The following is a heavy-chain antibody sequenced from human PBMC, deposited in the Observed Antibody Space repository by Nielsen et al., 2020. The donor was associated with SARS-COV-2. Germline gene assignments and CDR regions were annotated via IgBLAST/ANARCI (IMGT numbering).Heavy chain of an antibody. CDR1: GFTFSSYS. Sequence: GGSLRLSCAASGFTFSSYSMNWVRQAPGKGLEWVSSISSSSSYIYYADSVKGRFTISRDNAKNSLYLQMNSLRAGDTAVYYCARVPLRDYYYYGMDVWGQGTTVTVSS. J-gene: IGHJ6*02. CDR2: ISSSSSYI. V-gene: IGHV3-21*01. CDR3: ARVPLRDYYYYGMDV.